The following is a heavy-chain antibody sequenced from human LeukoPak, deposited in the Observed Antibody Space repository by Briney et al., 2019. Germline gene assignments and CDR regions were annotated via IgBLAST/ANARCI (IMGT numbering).Heavy chain of an antibody. Sequence: GGSLRLSCAASGFTFSRYEMNWVRQAPGKGLEWVSYISTSGSTIDYADSVKGRFTISRDNAKNSLYLRMNSLRAEDTAVYYCARYIVAADYWGQGTLVTVSS. CDR2: ISTSGSTI. CDR3: ARYIVAADY. D-gene: IGHD5-12*01. CDR1: GFTFSRYE. J-gene: IGHJ4*02. V-gene: IGHV3-48*03.